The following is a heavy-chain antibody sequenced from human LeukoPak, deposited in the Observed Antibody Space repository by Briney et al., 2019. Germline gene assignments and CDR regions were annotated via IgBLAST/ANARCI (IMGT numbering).Heavy chain of an antibody. J-gene: IGHJ4*02. CDR2: INPNSGGT. D-gene: IGHD6-13*01. CDR1: GYTFTGYY. V-gene: IGHV1-2*02. CDR3: ARDLIAAAL. Sequence: ASVKVSCKASGYTFTGYYMHWVRQAPGQGLERMGWINPNSGGTNYAQKFQGRATMTRDTSISTAYMELSRLRSDDTAVYYCARDLIAAALWGQGTLVTVSS.